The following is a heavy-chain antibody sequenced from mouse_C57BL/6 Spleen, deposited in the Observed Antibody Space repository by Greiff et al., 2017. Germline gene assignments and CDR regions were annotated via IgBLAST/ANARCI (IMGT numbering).Heavy chain of an antibody. V-gene: IGHV5-16*01. D-gene: IGHD1-1*01. J-gene: IGHJ1*03. CDR1: GFTFSDYY. CDR2: LNYDGSST. Sequence: EVQLVESEGGLVQPGSSMKLSCTASGFTFSDYYMAWVRQVPEKGLEWVANLNYDGSSTYYLDSLKSRFIISRDNAKNILYLQMSSLKSEDTATYYCAREEDYYGSSYGYFDVWGTGTTVTVSS. CDR3: AREEDYYGSSYGYFDV.